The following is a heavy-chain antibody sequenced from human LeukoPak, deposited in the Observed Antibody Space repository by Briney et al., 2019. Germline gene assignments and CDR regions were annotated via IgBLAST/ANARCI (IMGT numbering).Heavy chain of an antibody. Sequence: SETLSLTCTVSGGSISSYSWSWIRQPPGKGLEWIGYIYYSGSTYYNPSLKSRVTISLDTSKNQFSLKLSSVTAADTAVYYCARDQEDSGTDYWGQGTLVTVSS. CDR2: IYYSGST. V-gene: IGHV4-59*12. CDR3: ARDQEDSGTDY. CDR1: GGSISSYS. J-gene: IGHJ4*02. D-gene: IGHD3-10*01.